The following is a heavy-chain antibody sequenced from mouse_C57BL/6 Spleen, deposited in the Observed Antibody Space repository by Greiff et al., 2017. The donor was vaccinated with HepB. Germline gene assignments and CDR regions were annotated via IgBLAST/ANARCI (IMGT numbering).Heavy chain of an antibody. CDR2: ISSGSSTI. CDR3: ARTITAGVAGNYAMDY. J-gene: IGHJ4*01. V-gene: IGHV5-17*01. CDR1: GFTFSDYG. D-gene: IGHD1-1*01. Sequence: EVNLVESGGGLVKPGASLKLSCAASGFTFSDYGMHWVRQAPEKGLEWVAYISSGSSTINYADTVKGRSTIAKDNATNTLFLQMTSLTSEDTAMYYCARTITAGVAGNYAMDYWGQGTSVTVSS.